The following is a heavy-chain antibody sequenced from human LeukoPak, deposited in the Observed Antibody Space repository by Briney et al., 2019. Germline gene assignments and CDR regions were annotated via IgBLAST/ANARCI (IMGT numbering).Heavy chain of an antibody. Sequence: PSETLSLTCTVSGVSISSYYWSWIRQPAGKGLEWIGRIYTSGSTNYNPSLKSRVTMSVDTSKNQFSLKLSSVTAADTAVYYCARGGIAAARQRWFDPWGQGTLVTVSS. CDR3: ARGGIAAARQRWFDP. CDR2: IYTSGST. D-gene: IGHD6-13*01. CDR1: GVSISSYY. J-gene: IGHJ5*02. V-gene: IGHV4-4*07.